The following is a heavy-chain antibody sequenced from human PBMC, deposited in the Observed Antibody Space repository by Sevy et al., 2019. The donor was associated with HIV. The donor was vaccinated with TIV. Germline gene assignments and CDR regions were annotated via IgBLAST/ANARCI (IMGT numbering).Heavy chain of an antibody. CDR3: TRWKAAQSIFDY. Sequence: GGSLRLSCTASGLTFGDYCMSWVRQAPGKGLEWVAFLKSDVYGGTVDHAASVRGRFVISRDDSKTIAYLQMNDLKTEDTGVYYCTRWKAAQSIFDYWGHGALVTVSS. CDR2: LKSDVYGGTV. D-gene: IGHD6-13*01. J-gene: IGHJ4*01. CDR1: GLTFGDYC. V-gene: IGHV3-49*04.